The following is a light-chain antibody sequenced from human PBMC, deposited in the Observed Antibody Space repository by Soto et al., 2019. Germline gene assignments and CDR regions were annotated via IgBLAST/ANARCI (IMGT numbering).Light chain of an antibody. CDR2: RVS. Sequence: VLMTQSPLSLPVTLGQPASISCRSSQSLVSSDGNTYLNWFQQRPGQSPRRLIYRVSNRDSGVPDRFSGSGSVTDFTLKISRVEAEDVGVYYCMQGTHWPWTFGQGTKVDIK. CDR1: QSLVSSDGNTY. J-gene: IGKJ1*01. CDR3: MQGTHWPWT. V-gene: IGKV2-30*01.